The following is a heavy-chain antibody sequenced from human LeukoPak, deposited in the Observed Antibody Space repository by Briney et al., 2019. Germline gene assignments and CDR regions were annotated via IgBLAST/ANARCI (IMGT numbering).Heavy chain of an antibody. Sequence: PGGSLRLSCAASGFTFSSYAMSWVRQAPGKGLEWVSAISGSGGSTYYADSVKGRFTISRDNSKNTLYLQMNSLRAEDTAVYYCAKDLKVGTLYSNYGGVIDYWGQGTLVTVSS. CDR1: GFTFSSYA. CDR2: ISGSGGST. J-gene: IGHJ4*02. D-gene: IGHD4-11*01. V-gene: IGHV3-23*01. CDR3: AKDLKVGTLYSNYGGVIDY.